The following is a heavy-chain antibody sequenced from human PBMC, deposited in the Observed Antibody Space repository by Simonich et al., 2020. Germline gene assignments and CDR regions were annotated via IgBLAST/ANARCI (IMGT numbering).Heavy chain of an antibody. Sequence: QVQLVQSGAEVKKPGASVKVSCKASGYTFTGYYMHWVRPAPGQGLGWKGWVNPDRGGTNYAQKFQGRVTMTRDTSISTAYMGLSRLRSDDTAVYYCARNGLVGILKAFDIWGQGTMVTVSS. J-gene: IGHJ3*02. CDR2: VNPDRGGT. V-gene: IGHV1-2*02. D-gene: IGHD2-21*01. CDR3: ARNGLVGILKAFDI. CDR1: GYTFTGYY.